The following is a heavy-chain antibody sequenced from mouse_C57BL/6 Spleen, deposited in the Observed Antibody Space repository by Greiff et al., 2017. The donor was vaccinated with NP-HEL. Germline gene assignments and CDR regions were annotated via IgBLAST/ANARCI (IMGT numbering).Heavy chain of an antibody. Sequence: VQLQQPGAELVKPGASVKVSCKASGYTFTSYWMHWVKQRPGQGLEWIGRIHPSDSDTNYNQKFKGKATLTVDKSSSTAYMQLSSLTSEDSAVYYCAMIPYYYGSSYYAMDYWGQGTSVTVSS. CDR3: AMIPYYYGSSYYAMDY. J-gene: IGHJ4*01. D-gene: IGHD1-1*01. CDR1: GYTFTSYW. V-gene: IGHV1-74*01. CDR2: IHPSDSDT.